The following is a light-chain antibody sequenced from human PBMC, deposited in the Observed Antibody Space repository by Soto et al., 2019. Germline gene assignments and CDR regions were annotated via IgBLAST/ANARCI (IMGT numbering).Light chain of an antibody. CDR3: QQSYSTPRT. V-gene: IGKV1-39*01. Sequence: DIQMTQSPSTLSASLADRVTITCRASQSISVWLAWYQQKPGKVPKRLIYAASSLQSGVPSRFSGSGSGTDFTLTISSLQPEDFATYYCQQSYSTPRTCGQGTKGDIK. CDR2: AAS. CDR1: QSISVW. J-gene: IGKJ1*01.